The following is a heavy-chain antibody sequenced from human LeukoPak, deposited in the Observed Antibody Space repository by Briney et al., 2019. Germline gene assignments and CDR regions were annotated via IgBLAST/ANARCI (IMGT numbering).Heavy chain of an antibody. D-gene: IGHD3-22*01. CDR3: ATETYYDSSGPHFDY. CDR2: IYHTGNT. CDR1: GGSIRSSNW. Sequence: SETLSLTCAVSGGSIRSSNWWSWVRQPPGKGLEWIGEIYHTGNTNYNPSLKSRVTISVDKSKNQFSLKLSSVIAADTAVYYCATETYYDSSGPHFDYWGQGTLVTVSS. V-gene: IGHV4-4*02. J-gene: IGHJ4*02.